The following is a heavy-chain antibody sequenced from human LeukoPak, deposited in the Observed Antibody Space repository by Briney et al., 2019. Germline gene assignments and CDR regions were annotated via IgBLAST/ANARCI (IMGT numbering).Heavy chain of an antibody. D-gene: IGHD2-15*01. CDR1: GYSISRGYS. J-gene: IGHJ4*02. CDR3: ARARGRMREYFDY. V-gene: IGHV4-38-2*02. CDR2: IYHSGST. Sequence: SETLSLTCTVSGYSISRGYSWGWIRQPPGKGLEWIGNIYHSGSTYYNPSLKSRVTISVDTSKNQFSLKLSSVTAADTAVYYCARARGRMREYFDYWGQGTLVTVSS.